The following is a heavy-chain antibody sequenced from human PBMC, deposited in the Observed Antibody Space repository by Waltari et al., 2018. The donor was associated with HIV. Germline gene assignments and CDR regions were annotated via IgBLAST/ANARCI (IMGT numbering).Heavy chain of an antibody. V-gene: IGHV1-2*04. CDR1: GYTFTGYY. J-gene: IGHJ4*02. CDR3: ARGVASYGSGSYYHH. Sequence: QVQLVQSGAEVKKPGASVKVSCKASGYTFTGYYMHWVRQAPGQGLEWMGWINPNSGGTNYAQKFQGWVTMTRDTSISTAYMELSRLRSDDTAVYYCARGVASYGSGSYYHHWGQGTLVTVSS. CDR2: INPNSGGT. D-gene: IGHD3-10*01.